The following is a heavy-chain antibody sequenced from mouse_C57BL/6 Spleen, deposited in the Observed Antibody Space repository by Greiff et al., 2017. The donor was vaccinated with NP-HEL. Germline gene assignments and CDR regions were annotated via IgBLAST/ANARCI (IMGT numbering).Heavy chain of an antibody. V-gene: IGHV1-81*01. CDR2: IYPRSGNT. CDR3: ARRGADYYGTWYFDV. Sequence: VQLQQSGAELARPGASVKLSCKASGYTFTSYGISWVKQRTGQGLEWIGEIYPRSGNTYYNEKFKGKATLTADKSSSTAYMELRSLTSEDSAVYFCARRGADYYGTWYFDVWGTGTTVTVSS. D-gene: IGHD1-1*01. CDR1: GYTFTSYG. J-gene: IGHJ1*03.